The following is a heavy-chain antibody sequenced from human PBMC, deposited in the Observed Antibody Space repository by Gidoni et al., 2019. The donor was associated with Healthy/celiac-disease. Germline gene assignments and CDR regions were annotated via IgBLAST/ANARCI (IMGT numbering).Heavy chain of an antibody. V-gene: IGHV3-23*01. CDR2: ISGSGGST. D-gene: IGHD6-19*01. Sequence: EVKLLGFGGGLVTPGGSLEPPFSAFGFPLSSYAMSWVRQAPGKGLEWVSAISGSGGSTYYADAVKGRFTISRDNSKNTLYLQMNSLRAEDTAVYYCARAYSSGWYYFDYWGQGTLVTVSS. CDR3: ARAYSSGWYYFDY. CDR1: GFPLSSYA. J-gene: IGHJ4*02.